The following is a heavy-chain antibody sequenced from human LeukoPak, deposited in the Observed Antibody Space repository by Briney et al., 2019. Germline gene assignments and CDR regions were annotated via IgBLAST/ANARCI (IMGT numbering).Heavy chain of an antibody. CDR2: IYPGDSDT. CDR1: GYSFTEYW. CDR3: VRFWMGHYT. Sequence: GESLKISCKGSGYSFTEYWIGWVRQMPGKGLEWMGIIYPGDSDTRYSPSFQGQVSISVEKSISTAYLQWNSLKASDTAMYYCVRFWMGHYTWDQGTLVTVSS. V-gene: IGHV5-51*01. D-gene: IGHD3-3*01. J-gene: IGHJ5*02.